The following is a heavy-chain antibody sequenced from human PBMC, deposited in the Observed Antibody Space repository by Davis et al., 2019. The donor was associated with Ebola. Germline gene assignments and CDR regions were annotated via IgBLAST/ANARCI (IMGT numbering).Heavy chain of an antibody. V-gene: IGHV1-8*02. J-gene: IGHJ5*02. D-gene: IGHD1-20*01. Sequence: AASVKVSCKASGYTFTSYGISWVRQATGQGLEWMGWMNPNSGNTGYAQKFQGRVTMTRNTSISTAYMELSSLRSEDTAVYYCARGLVMSGITGTTFINWFDPWGQGTLVTVSS. CDR3: ARGLVMSGITGTTFINWFDP. CDR1: GYTFTSYG. CDR2: MNPNSGNT.